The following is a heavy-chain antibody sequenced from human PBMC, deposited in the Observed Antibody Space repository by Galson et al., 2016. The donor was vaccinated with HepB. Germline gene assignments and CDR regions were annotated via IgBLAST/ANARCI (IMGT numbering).Heavy chain of an antibody. Sequence: PALVKPTQTLTVTCTFSGFSLNTSGTGVSWIRQPPGKALEWLAFIDWEGDTYFSTSLETRLTISRDTTKNQVVLRMTDVDPVDTGTYYCARTPEWGRGAYYGLDVWGQGTTVTVSS. D-gene: IGHD1-26*01. V-gene: IGHV2-70*01. CDR1: GFSLNTSGTG. CDR2: IDWEGDT. J-gene: IGHJ6*02. CDR3: ARTPEWGRGAYYGLDV.